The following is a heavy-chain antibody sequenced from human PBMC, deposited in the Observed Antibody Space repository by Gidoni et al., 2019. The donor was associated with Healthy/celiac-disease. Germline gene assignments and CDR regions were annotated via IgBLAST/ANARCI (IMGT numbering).Heavy chain of an antibody. V-gene: IGHV3-9*01. Sequence: EVQLVESGGGLVQPGRSLRLSCAASGFTFDDYAMHWVRQAPGKGLEWVSGISWNSGSIGYADSVKGRFTISRDNAKNSLYLQMNSLRAEDTALYYCAKELAAAIKAMDVWGQGTTVTVSS. CDR2: ISWNSGSI. CDR3: AKELAAAIKAMDV. J-gene: IGHJ6*02. CDR1: GFTFDDYA. D-gene: IGHD6-13*01.